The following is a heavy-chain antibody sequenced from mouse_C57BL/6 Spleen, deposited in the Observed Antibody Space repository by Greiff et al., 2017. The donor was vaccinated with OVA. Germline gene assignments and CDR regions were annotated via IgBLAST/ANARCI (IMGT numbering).Heavy chain of an antibody. CDR1: GYAFSSSW. J-gene: IGHJ1*03. CDR2: IYPGDGDT. V-gene: IGHV1-82*01. Sequence: LQESGPELVKPGASVKISCKASGYAFSSSWMNWVKQRPGKGLEWIGRIYPGDGDTNYNGKFKGKATLTADKSSSTAYMQLSSLTSEDSAVYFCARGTYFDVWGTGTTVTVSS. CDR3: ARGTYFDV.